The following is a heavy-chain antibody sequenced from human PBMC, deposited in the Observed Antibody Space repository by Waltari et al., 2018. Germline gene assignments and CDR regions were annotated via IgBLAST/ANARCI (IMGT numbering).Heavy chain of an antibody. Sequence: QVQLVQSGAEVKKPGSSVKVSCKASGGTFSSYAISWVRQAPGQGLEWMGGIIPIFGTADYAQKFQGRVTITTDESTGTGYMELSSLRSEDTAVYYCAGDLVDRGYYFDYWGQGTLVTVSS. D-gene: IGHD1-26*01. CDR3: AGDLVDRGYYFDY. CDR1: GGTFSSYA. V-gene: IGHV1-69*05. J-gene: IGHJ4*02. CDR2: IIPIFGTA.